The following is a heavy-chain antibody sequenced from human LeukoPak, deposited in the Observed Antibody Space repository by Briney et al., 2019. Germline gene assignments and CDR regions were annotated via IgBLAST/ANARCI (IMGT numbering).Heavy chain of an antibody. J-gene: IGHJ4*02. V-gene: IGHV5-51*01. CDR1: GYSFTSYW. CDR2: IYPGDSDT. D-gene: IGHD1-26*01. Sequence: GESLKISCKGSGYSFTSYWIVWVRQMPGKGLEWMGIIYPGDSDTRYSPSFQGQVTISADRSISTAYLQWSSLKATDTAMYYCARHGRVGATQSYFDYWGQGTLVTVSS. CDR3: ARHGRVGATQSYFDY.